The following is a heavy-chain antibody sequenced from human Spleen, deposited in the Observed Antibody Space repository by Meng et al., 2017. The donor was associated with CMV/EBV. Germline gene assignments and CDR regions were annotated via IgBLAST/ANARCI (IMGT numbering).Heavy chain of an antibody. J-gene: IGHJ4*02. CDR2: MNPNSGNT. V-gene: IGHV1-8*03. CDR3: ARGRLGESYRIDY. D-gene: IGHD1-26*01. CDR1: GYTFTSYD. Sequence: ASGYTFTSYDIIWVRQATGQGLEWRGWMNPNSGNTSYAQKFQGRVTITRNTSISTAYMELSSLRSEDTAVYYWARGRLGESYRIDYWGQGTLVTVSS.